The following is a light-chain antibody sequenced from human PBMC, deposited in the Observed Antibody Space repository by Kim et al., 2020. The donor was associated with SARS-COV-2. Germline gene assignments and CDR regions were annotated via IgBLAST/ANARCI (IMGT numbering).Light chain of an antibody. CDR3: QQYQISPWT. J-gene: IGKJ1*01. Sequence: SPGERATLSCRASQSVTSNYLAWYQQKPGQTPRLLIYGASSRATGIPDRFSGSGSGTDFTLAITRLEPEDFAVYYCQQYQISPWTFGQGTKVDIK. V-gene: IGKV3-20*01. CDR1: QSVTSNY. CDR2: GAS.